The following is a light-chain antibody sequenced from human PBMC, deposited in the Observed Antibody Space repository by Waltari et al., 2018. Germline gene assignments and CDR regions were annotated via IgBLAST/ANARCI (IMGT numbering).Light chain of an antibody. CDR1: QSVSSN. J-gene: IGKJ2*01. Sequence: EIVMTQSPATLSVSPGERATLSCRASQSVSSNLAWYKQKPGQAPRLLIYGASTRATGIPARFSGSGSGTEFTLTISSLQSEDFAVYYCQQDNNWPPMYTFGQGTKLEIK. CDR2: GAS. V-gene: IGKV3-15*01. CDR3: QQDNNWPPMYT.